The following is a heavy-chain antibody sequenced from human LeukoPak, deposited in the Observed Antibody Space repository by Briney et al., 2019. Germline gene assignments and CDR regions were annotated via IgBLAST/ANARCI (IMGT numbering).Heavy chain of an antibody. CDR3: ARRGYSNGFPLRYYYYYMDV. D-gene: IGHD5-18*01. J-gene: IGHJ6*03. Sequence: SETLSLTCAVYGGSFSGYYWSWIRQPPGKGLEWIGEINHSGSTNYNPSLKSRVTISVDTSKNQFSLKLSSVTAADTAVYYCARRGYSNGFPLRYYYYYMDVWGKGTTVTISS. V-gene: IGHV4-34*01. CDR1: GGSFSGYY. CDR2: INHSGST.